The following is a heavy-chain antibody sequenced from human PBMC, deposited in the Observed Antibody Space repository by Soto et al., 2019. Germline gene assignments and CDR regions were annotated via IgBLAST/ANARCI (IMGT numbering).Heavy chain of an antibody. J-gene: IGHJ6*02. CDR1: GGSINIGGYF. CDR2: LYYNGST. D-gene: IGHD3-16*01. Sequence: QVQLQESGPGLVKPSQTLSLACTVSGGSINIGGYFWSWVRQFPGKGLEWIGHLYYNGSTYYNPSLKSRVTISRDTSKNQSSLRLTSVTAADTAVYYCATDEYFGSEINFYYYAMDVWGQGTTVTVSS. CDR3: ATDEYFGSEINFYYYAMDV. V-gene: IGHV4-31*03.